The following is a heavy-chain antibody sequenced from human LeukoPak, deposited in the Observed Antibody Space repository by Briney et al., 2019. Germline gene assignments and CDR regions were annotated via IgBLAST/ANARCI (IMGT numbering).Heavy chain of an antibody. Sequence: PSETLSLTCTVSGGSISSDYFWSWIRQPAGKGLEWIGRIYASGYTNYNPSLKSRVTISVDTSKNQFSLKLSSVTAADTAVYYCARMGLSLLFAPFFDYWGQGTLVTVSS. D-gene: IGHD2-21*02. CDR1: GGSISSDYF. J-gene: IGHJ4*02. CDR2: IYASGYT. V-gene: IGHV4-4*07. CDR3: ARMGLSLLFAPFFDY.